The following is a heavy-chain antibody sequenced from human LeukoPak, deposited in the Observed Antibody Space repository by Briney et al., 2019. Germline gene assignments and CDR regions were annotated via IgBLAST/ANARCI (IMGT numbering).Heavy chain of an antibody. J-gene: IGHJ5*02. Sequence: SETLSLTCAVYGGSFSGYYWSWIRQPAGKGLEWIGRIYTSGSTDYNPSLKSRVTISVDTSKNQFSLKLSSVTAADTAVYYCARAPRRNWFDPWGQGTLVTVSS. CDR2: IYTSGST. V-gene: IGHV4-59*10. CDR3: ARAPRRNWFDP. CDR1: GGSFSGYY.